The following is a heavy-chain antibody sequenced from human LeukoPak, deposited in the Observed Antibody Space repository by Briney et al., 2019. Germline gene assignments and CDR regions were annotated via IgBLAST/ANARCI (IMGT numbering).Heavy chain of an antibody. CDR2: IYYSGST. Sequence: SETLSLTCTVSGGSISSNSYYWGWIRQPPGKGLEWIGSIYYSGSTYYNPSLKSRVTISVDTSENQLSLKLRSVTAADTAVYYCARAHSSSWYMDYWGQGTLVTVS. CDR3: ARAHSSSWYMDY. V-gene: IGHV4-39*07. D-gene: IGHD6-13*01. CDR1: GGSISSNSYY. J-gene: IGHJ4*02.